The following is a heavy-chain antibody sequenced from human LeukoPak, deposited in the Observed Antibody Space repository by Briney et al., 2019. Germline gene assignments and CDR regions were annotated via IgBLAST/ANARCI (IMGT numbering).Heavy chain of an antibody. Sequence: GRSLRLSCAASGFTFSSYGMHWVRQAPGKGLEWVAVISYDGSNKYYADSVKGQFTISRDNSKNTLYLQMNSLRAEDTAVYYCAKSIRGIADFDYWGQGTLVTVSS. CDR2: ISYDGSNK. CDR3: AKSIRGIADFDY. CDR1: GFTFSSYG. J-gene: IGHJ4*02. V-gene: IGHV3-30*18. D-gene: IGHD6-13*01.